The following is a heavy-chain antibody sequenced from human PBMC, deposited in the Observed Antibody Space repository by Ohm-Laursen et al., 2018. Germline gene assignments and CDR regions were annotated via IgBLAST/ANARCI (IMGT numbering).Heavy chain of an antibody. CDR2: MFYSGST. CDR1: GGSMNTHEYY. D-gene: IGHD5-24*01. Sequence: GTLSLTCTVSGGSMNTHEYYWGWIRQPPGKGLEWLGSMFYSGSTFYSPSFRGRVTMSADTSRNQFSLILNSVAAADTAVYFCVRQIERDGYDSWGQGTLVTVPS. V-gene: IGHV4-39*01. J-gene: IGHJ5*01. CDR3: VRQIERDGYDS.